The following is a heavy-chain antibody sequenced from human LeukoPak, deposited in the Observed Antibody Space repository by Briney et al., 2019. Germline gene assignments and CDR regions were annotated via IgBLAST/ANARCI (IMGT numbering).Heavy chain of an antibody. V-gene: IGHV3-7*05. J-gene: IGHJ4*02. CDR3: AREWWYLGH. CDR2: IKDDGSHI. D-gene: IGHD2-15*01. Sequence: QPGGSLRLSCAASGFTFTSYSMTWVRQGRGRGLEWVARIKDDGSHIYYVDSVKGRFTISRDNAKKSLYLQMNSLRAEDTAVYYCAREWWYLGHWGRGTLVTVSS. CDR1: GFTFTSYS.